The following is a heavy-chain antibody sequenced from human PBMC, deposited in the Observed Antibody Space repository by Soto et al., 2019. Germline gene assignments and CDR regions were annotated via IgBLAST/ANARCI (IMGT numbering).Heavy chain of an antibody. J-gene: IGHJ6*02. CDR1: GGTFSSRA. Sequence: QVQLVQSGPEVKKTGTSVKVSCKASGGTFSSRAISWVRQAPGQGLEWMGGIIPVFGRVNYAEKFQDRVTITADESTGTVYMELSSLRSEVTALYYCANSRGGTFLGYHGMDIWGQGTTVSVSS. CDR2: IIPVFGRV. V-gene: IGHV1-69*01. D-gene: IGHD3-16*01. CDR3: ANSRGGTFLGYHGMDI.